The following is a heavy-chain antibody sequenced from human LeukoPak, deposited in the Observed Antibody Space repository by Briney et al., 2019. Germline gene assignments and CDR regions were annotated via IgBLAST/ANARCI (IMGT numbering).Heavy chain of an antibody. CDR2: ISSSGDTI. D-gene: IGHD3-16*02. CDR1: GFTFSDYY. J-gene: IGHJ6*03. CDR3: ARESLLITFGGVIGNNYYYYMDV. Sequence: GGSLRLSCAASGFTFSDYYMSWIRQAPGKGLEWVSYISSSGDTIFYADSVKGRFTISRDNSKNTLYLQMNSLRAEDTAVYYCARESLLITFGGVIGNNYYYYMDVWGKGTTVTISS. V-gene: IGHV3-11*01.